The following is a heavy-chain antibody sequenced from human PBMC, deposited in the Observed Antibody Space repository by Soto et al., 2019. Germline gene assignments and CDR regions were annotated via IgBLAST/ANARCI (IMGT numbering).Heavy chain of an antibody. CDR2: INPKSGGT. CDR1: GYIFSDNY. J-gene: IGHJ4*02. Sequence: QVQLVQSGAEVKQPGASMKVSCKASGYIFSDNYIHWVRQAPGQGLEWMAWINPKSGGTNYARNFQGRVTLTRDTSISTAYMDLSRLTSDDTAVYYCARAREDSSGWFDYWGQETLVTVSS. V-gene: IGHV1-2*02. CDR3: ARAREDSSGWFDY. D-gene: IGHD6-19*01.